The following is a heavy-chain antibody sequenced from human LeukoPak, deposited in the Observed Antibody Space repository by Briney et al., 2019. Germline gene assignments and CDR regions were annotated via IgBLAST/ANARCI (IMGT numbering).Heavy chain of an antibody. CDR1: GFTFRSYG. V-gene: IGHV3-33*01. CDR2: IWYDGSQQ. CDR3: ARLYKQNWFDP. D-gene: IGHD1-14*01. J-gene: IGHJ5*02. Sequence: PGRSLRLSCAASGFTFRSYGMHWVRQAPGKGLEWVAVIWYDGSQQYYADPVRGRFTISRDNSKNTLYLQMNSLRVEDTAVYYCARLYKQNWFDPWSQGTLVTVSS.